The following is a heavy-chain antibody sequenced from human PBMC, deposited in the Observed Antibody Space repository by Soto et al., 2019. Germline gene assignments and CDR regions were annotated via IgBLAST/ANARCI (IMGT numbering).Heavy chain of an antibody. D-gene: IGHD4-17*01. CDR3: ARGPTVTTDF. V-gene: IGHV4-30-4*01. CDR1: GGSISSGNYY. J-gene: IGHJ4*02. CDR2: SFYSGST. Sequence: QVQLQESGPGLVKPSQTLSLTCTVSGGSISSGNYYWSWFRQPPGKGLEWIGYSFYSGSTSYNPSLKSRIAISVDTSKNQCSLELSSVTVADTAVYYCARGPTVTTDFWGQGTLVHVSS.